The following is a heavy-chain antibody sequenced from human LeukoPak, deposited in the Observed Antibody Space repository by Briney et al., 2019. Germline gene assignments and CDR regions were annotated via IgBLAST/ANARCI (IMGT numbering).Heavy chain of an antibody. Sequence: GGSLRLSCVASGFTFSSYNMNWVRQAPGKGLEWVSYIGSSSNSIYYADSVKGRFTISRDNAKNSLYLQMNSLRDEDTAVYYCARDEDAFGGQGTLVTVSS. V-gene: IGHV3-48*02. CDR3: ARDEDAF. J-gene: IGHJ4*02. CDR1: GFTFSSYN. CDR2: IGSSSNSI.